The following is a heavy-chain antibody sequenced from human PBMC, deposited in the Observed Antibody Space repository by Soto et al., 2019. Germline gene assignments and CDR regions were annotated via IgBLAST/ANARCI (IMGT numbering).Heavy chain of an antibody. Sequence: QITLKESGPPLVKPTQTLTLTCTFSGFSLSTSGVGVGWIRQPPGKALEWLALIYWNDDKRYSPSLKSRLTITKDTSKNQVVLTMINMDPVDTATYYCAHSRVFYYDSSGYYAIPGYWGQGTLVTVSS. J-gene: IGHJ4*02. CDR2: IYWNDDK. V-gene: IGHV2-5*01. D-gene: IGHD3-22*01. CDR3: AHSRVFYYDSSGYYAIPGY. CDR1: GFSLSTSGVG.